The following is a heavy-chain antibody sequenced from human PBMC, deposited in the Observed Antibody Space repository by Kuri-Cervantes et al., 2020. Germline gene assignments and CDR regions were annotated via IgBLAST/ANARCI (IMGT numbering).Heavy chain of an antibody. CDR2: ISSSSTI. Sequence: GESLKISCAASGFIFSSYNMNWVRQAPGKGLEWVSYISSSSTIYYADSVKGRFTISRDNSKNTLYLQMNGLRAEDTAVYYCGKALGYCSGTNCRGSENWFDLWGQGTLVTVSS. CDR3: GKALGYCSGTNCRGSENWFDL. CDR1: GFIFSSYN. D-gene: IGHD2-2*01. J-gene: IGHJ5*02. V-gene: IGHV3-48*01.